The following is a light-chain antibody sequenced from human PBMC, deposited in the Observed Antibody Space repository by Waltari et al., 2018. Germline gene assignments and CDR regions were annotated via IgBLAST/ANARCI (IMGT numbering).Light chain of an antibody. CDR2: EVS. CDR3: SSYAGNNIYV. J-gene: IGLJ1*01. V-gene: IGLV2-8*01. Sequence: QSALTQPPSASGSPGQSVTISCTGTSSDVGGHNYVSWYRHHPGKAPKLMIYEVSKRPSGVPVRFSGSKSGSTASLTVSGLQAEDEADYYCSSYAGNNIYVFGAGTKVTVL. CDR1: SSDVGGHNY.